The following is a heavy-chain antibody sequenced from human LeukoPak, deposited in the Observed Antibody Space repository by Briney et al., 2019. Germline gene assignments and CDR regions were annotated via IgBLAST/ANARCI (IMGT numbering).Heavy chain of an antibody. CDR2: IYPGDSET. J-gene: IGHJ4*02. Sequence: GESLKISCKGSGYHLASYWIGWVRQRPGTSLEWMAIIYPGDSETSYSPSFQGQVTISADKSISTAYLQWSSLEASDTAMYYCARGQSVYDSSGYYIYYFDYWGQGALVTVSS. D-gene: IGHD3-22*01. V-gene: IGHV5-51*01. CDR3: ARGQSVYDSSGYYIYYFDY. CDR1: GYHLASYW.